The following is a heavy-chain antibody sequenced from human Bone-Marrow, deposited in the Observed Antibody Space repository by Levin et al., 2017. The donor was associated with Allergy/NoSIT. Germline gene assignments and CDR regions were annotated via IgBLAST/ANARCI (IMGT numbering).Heavy chain of an antibody. J-gene: IGHJ4*02. CDR1: GFIFSNYA. V-gene: IGHV3-23*01. CDR2: ISGSGGRT. Sequence: GESLKISCAASGFIFSNYAMSWVRQAPGKGLEWVSVISGSGGRTHYADSVKGRFTISRDNSKNTVYLQMNSLRDEDTAVYYCAKDTSGSASWCTLDYWGQGALVSVSS. D-gene: IGHD2-2*01. CDR3: AKDTSGSASWCTLDY.